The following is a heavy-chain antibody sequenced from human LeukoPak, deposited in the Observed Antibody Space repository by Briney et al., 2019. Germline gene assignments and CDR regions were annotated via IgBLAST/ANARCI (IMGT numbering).Heavy chain of an antibody. CDR3: ARDQWLDY. J-gene: IGHJ4*02. CDR2: ISSSSNTI. D-gene: IGHD6-19*01. V-gene: IGHV3-48*01. CDR1: GFTFSGYI. Sequence: GRSLRLSCAASGFTFSGYIMDWVRQAPGKGLEWVSFISSSSNTIYYADSVKGRFTVSRGNAKNSLYLQMNSLRAEDTAVYYCARDQWLDYWGQGTLVTVSS.